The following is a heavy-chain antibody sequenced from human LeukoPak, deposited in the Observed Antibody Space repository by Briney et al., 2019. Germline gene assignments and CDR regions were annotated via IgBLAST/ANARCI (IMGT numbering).Heavy chain of an antibody. CDR2: TYYRSKWYN. CDR3: ARELKYGELLYDYYYYGMDV. J-gene: IGHJ6*02. V-gene: IGHV6-1*01. Sequence: SQTLSLTCAISGDSVSSNSAAWNWIRQSPSRGLEWLGRTYYRSKWYNDYAVSVKSRITINPDTSKNQFSLQLNSVTPEDTAVYYCARELKYGELLYDYYYYGMDVWGQGTTVTVSS. CDR1: GDSVSSNSAA. D-gene: IGHD3-10*01.